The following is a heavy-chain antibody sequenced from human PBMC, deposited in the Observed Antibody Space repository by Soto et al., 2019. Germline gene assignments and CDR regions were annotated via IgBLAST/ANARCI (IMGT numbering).Heavy chain of an antibody. J-gene: IGHJ4*02. CDR1: GFAFSGYW. CDR3: ARATSGDAY. CDR2: IKQDGSEK. Sequence: EVQLVESGGDLVQPGGSLRLSCAASGFAFSGYWMSWVRQAPGKGLEGVANIKQDGSEKYYVDSVKGRFTISRDNAKNSLYLQMNSLRVEDTAVYYYARATSGDAYWGQGTRVTVSS. D-gene: IGHD1-26*01. V-gene: IGHV3-7*01.